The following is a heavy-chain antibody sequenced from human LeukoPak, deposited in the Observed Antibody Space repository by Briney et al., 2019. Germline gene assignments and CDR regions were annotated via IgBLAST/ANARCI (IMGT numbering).Heavy chain of an antibody. V-gene: IGHV4-39*07. CDR3: ARGLSWNELSYYFDY. CDR2: INHSGST. D-gene: IGHD1-1*01. J-gene: IGHJ4*02. CDR1: GGSISSSSYY. Sequence: PSETLSLTCTVSGGSISSSSYYWGWIRQPPGKGLEWIGEINHSGSTNYNPSLKSRVTISVDTSKNQFSLKLSSVTAADTAVYYCARGLSWNELSYYFDYWGQGTLVTVSS.